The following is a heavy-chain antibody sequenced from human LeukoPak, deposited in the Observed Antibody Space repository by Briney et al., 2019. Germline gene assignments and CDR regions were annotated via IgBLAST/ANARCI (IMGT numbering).Heavy chain of an antibody. V-gene: IGHV3-21*01. J-gene: IGHJ4*02. CDR1: GFTFSSYS. CDR2: ISSSSSYI. Sequence: TAGGSLRLSCAASGFTFSSYSMNWVRQAPGKGLEWVSSISSSSSYIYYADSVKGRFTISRDNAKNSLSLQMNSLRAEDTAVYYCARGGEPVGFDYWGQGTLVTVSS. CDR3: ARGGEPVGFDY. D-gene: IGHD1-26*01.